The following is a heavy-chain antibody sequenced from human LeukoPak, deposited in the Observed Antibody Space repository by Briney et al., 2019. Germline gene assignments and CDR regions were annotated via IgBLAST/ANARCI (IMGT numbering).Heavy chain of an antibody. CDR3: ARGDKMTTWRRTYNCFDP. Sequence: RSKYYADSVKGRFAISRDNSKNTLYLQMNSLRADDTAVYYCARGDKMTTWRRTYNCFDPWGQGTLVTVSS. V-gene: IGHV3-30*09. J-gene: IGHJ5*02. CDR2: RSK. D-gene: IGHD5-24*01.